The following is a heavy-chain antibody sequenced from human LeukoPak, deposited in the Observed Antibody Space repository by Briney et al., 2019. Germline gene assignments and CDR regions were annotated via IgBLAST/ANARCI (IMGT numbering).Heavy chain of an antibody. CDR3: ARDQHYYDSSGPLDY. J-gene: IGHJ4*02. V-gene: IGHV3-33*01. CDR2: IWYDGSNK. Sequence: PGRSLRLSCAASGFTFSTYGIHWVRQAPGKGLEWVAVIWYDGSNKYYADSVKGRFTISRDNAKDSLYLQINSLRAEDTAVYYCARDQHYYDSSGPLDYWGQGTLVSVSS. D-gene: IGHD3-22*01. CDR1: GFTFSTYG.